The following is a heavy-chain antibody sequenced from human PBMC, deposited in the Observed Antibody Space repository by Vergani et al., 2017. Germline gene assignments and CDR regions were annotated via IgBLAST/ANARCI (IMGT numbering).Heavy chain of an antibody. Sequence: QLQLQESGPGQVNPSETLSLTCAVSGGAINSYYWSWIRQAPGKGLEWIGNIRSNGRTMYNPALTSRVTISIDTSKNQFSLKLSSVTAADTAVYYCARDTPPATYFDYWGQGTLVTVSS. CDR2: IRSNGRT. J-gene: IGHJ4*02. V-gene: IGHV4-59*12. CDR3: ARDTPPATYFDY. CDR1: GGAINSYY. D-gene: IGHD2-15*01.